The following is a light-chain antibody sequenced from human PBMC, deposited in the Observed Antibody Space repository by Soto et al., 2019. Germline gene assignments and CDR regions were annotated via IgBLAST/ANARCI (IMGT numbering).Light chain of an antibody. CDR3: AAWDDSLNGPV. V-gene: IGLV1-44*01. CDR1: SSNIGSNT. Sequence: QSVLTQAPSASGTPGQRVTISCSGSSSNIGSNTVNWYQQLPGTAPKLLIYSNNQRPSGVPDRFSGSKSATSASLAISGLQSEDEADYYCAAWDDSLNGPVFGGGTKVTVL. CDR2: SNN. J-gene: IGLJ3*02.